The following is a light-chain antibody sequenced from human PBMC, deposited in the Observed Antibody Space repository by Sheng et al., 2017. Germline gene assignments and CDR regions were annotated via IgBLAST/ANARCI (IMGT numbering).Light chain of an antibody. V-gene: IGKV1-39*01. J-gene: IGKJ2*01. Sequence: DIQLTQSPTSLSASEGDRVTITCQASQDIDNHLNWYQQKPGKAPKLLIYAASSLQSGVPSRFSGSGSGTDFTLTISSLQPDDFATYYCQQSNSPPRTFGQGTRLEIK. CDR1: QDIDNH. CDR2: AAS. CDR3: QQSNSPPRT.